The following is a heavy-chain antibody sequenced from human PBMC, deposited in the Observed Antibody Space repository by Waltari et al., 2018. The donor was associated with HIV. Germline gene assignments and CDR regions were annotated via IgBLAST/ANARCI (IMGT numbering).Heavy chain of an antibody. D-gene: IGHD3-3*01. V-gene: IGHV3-74*01. J-gene: IGHJ4*02. CDR3: ARASHYIEFSIFDGDYYFDL. CDR2: INSDGSTR. Sequence: VQLVESGGGSIKTGGSLRLSCAGSGFSVRNHWMDWVRQGPGKGLVWVARINSDGSTRNYADAVKGRFVISRDNSRNTVYLQLNSVKVEDTAVYFCARASHYIEFSIFDGDYYFDLWGRGTRVAVSS. CDR1: GFSVRNHW.